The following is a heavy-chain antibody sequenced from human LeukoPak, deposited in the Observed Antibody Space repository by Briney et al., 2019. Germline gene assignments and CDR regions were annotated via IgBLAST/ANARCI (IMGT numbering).Heavy chain of an antibody. J-gene: IGHJ4*02. CDR3: ARGEFSGLGY. D-gene: IGHD5-12*01. CDR1: GFTFSSYA. Sequence: QPGRSLRLSCAASGFTFSSYAMHWVRQAPGKGLEWVAVILYDGGNAHYADSVRGRFTISRDNPKNALWLQMNSLTPDDTAVYYCARGEFSGLGYWGQGTLVTVSS. V-gene: IGHV3-30-3*01. CDR2: ILYDGGNA.